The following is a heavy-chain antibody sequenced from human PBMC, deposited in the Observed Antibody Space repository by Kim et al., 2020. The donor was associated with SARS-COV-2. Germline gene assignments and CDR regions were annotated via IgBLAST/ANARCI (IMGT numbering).Heavy chain of an antibody. CDR3: ARDHLVAAAGTGYYYYGMDV. CDR2: IYSGGST. CDR1: GFTVSSNY. Sequence: GGSLRLSCAASGFTVSSNYMSWVRQAPGKGLEWVSVIYSGGSTYYADSVKGRFTISRDNSKNTLYLQMNSLRAEDTAVYYCARDHLVAAAGTGYYYYGMDVWGQGTTVTVSS. J-gene: IGHJ6*02. D-gene: IGHD6-13*01. V-gene: IGHV3-53*01.